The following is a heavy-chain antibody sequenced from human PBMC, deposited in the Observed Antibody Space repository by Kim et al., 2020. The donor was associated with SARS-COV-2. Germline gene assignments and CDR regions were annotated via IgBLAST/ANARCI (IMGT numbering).Heavy chain of an antibody. CDR1: GFTFSSYG. CDR2: ISYDGSNK. D-gene: IGHD5-18*01. J-gene: IGHJ4*02. Sequence: GGSLRLSCAASGFTFSSYGMHWVRQAPGKGLEWVAVISYDGSNKYYADSVKGRFTISRDNSKNTLYLQMNSLRAEDTAVYYCARGGTIQLWYFDYWGQGTLVTVSS. CDR3: ARGGTIQLWYFDY. V-gene: IGHV3-33*05.